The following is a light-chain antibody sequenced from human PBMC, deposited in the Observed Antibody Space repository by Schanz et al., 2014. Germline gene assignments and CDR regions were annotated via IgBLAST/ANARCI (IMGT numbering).Light chain of an antibody. CDR3: QQADTFPPTYT. V-gene: IGKV1-12*01. J-gene: IGKJ2*01. CDR1: QDINKW. CDR2: AAS. Sequence: DIQMTQSPSSVSASVGDTVTITCRASQDINKWLAWYQQKPGQAPKLLIYAASTLQSGVPSRFTGRGSGTDFSLTISSPQPEDFATYFCQQADTFPPTYTFGPGTRVDIK.